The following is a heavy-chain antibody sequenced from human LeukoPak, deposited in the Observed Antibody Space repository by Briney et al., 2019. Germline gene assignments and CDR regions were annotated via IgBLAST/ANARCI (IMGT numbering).Heavy chain of an antibody. Sequence: GGSLRLSCAVSGFTFDDYAMHWVRQAPGKGLEWVSGISWNSGSIGYADSVKGRFTISGDNAKNSLYLQMNSLRAEDTALYYCAKGGYYDILTGYYQFDYWGQGTLVTVSS. CDR3: AKGGYYDILTGYYQFDY. V-gene: IGHV3-9*01. CDR1: GFTFDDYA. D-gene: IGHD3-9*01. J-gene: IGHJ4*02. CDR2: ISWNSGSI.